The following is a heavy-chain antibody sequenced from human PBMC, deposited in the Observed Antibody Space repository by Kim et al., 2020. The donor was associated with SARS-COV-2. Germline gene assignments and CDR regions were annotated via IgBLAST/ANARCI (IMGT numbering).Heavy chain of an antibody. Sequence: GGSLRLSCTASGFTFGDYAMSWFRQAPGKGLEWVGFIRSKAYGGTTEYAASVKGRFTISRDDSKSIAYLQMNSLKTEDTAVYYCTRGLGGLILGYFDYWGQGTLVTVSS. J-gene: IGHJ4*02. CDR1: GFTFGDYA. D-gene: IGHD7-27*01. CDR2: IRSKAYGGTT. CDR3: TRGLGGLILGYFDY. V-gene: IGHV3-49*03.